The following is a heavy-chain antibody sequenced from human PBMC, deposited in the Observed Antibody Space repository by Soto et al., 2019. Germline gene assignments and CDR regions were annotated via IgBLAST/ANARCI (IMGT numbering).Heavy chain of an antibody. J-gene: IGHJ6*03. D-gene: IGHD6-6*01. CDR1: DGSISSTSYY. CDR2: IYYSGGT. V-gene: IGHV4-39*07. CDR3: ARDVRYSSSSGDYSYSMDV. Sequence: PSETLSLTCTVSDGSISSTSYYWGWIRQPPGEGLEWIGSIYYSGGTHYNPSLKSRVTISVDTSKNQFSLKLSSVTAADTAVYYCARDVRYSSSSGDYSYSMDVWGKGTTVTVSS.